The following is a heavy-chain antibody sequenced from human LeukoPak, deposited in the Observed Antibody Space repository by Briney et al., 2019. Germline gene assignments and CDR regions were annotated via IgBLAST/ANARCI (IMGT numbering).Heavy chain of an antibody. V-gene: IGHV3-30*04. CDR1: GFTFRNYA. CDR2: ISKDGTNK. D-gene: IGHD3-10*01. J-gene: IGHJ4*02. Sequence: SLRLSCAASGFTFRNYAMHWVRQAPGKGLEWVAVISKDGTNKYYSDSVKGRFTISRDNSKNTLSLQVDSLRAEDTAVYYCARDPYYSSGTYPDYWGQGTLVTVSS. CDR3: ARDPYYSSGTYPDY.